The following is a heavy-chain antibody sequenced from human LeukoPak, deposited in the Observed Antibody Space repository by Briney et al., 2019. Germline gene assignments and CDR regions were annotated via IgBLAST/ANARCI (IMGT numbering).Heavy chain of an antibody. Sequence: EGSLRLSCAASGFTFSSYSMNWVRQAPGKGLEWVSYISSSSSTIYYADSVKGRFTISRDNAKNSLYLQMNSLRAEDTAVYYCAREGSGYDFLFPDYWGQGTLVTVSS. CDR1: GFTFSSYS. CDR3: AREGSGYDFLFPDY. D-gene: IGHD5-12*01. V-gene: IGHV3-48*01. J-gene: IGHJ4*02. CDR2: ISSSSSTI.